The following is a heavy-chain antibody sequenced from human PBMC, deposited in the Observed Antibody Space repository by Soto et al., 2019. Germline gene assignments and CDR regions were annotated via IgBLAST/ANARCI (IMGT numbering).Heavy chain of an antibody. CDR2: IDYSGST. V-gene: IGHV4-59*12. CDR1: GGAINNYY. J-gene: IGHJ5*02. D-gene: IGHD2-2*01. CDR3: ARVPDR. Sequence: PSETLSLTCIVSGGAINNYYWSWIRQPPGKGLEWIGYIDYSGSTNYNPSLKSRVRISVDTSKNQFSLKLSSVTAADTAVYYCARVPDRWGQGTLVTVSS.